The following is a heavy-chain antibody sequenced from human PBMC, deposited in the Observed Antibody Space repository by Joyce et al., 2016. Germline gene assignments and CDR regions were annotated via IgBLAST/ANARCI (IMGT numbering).Heavy chain of an antibody. CDR3: SRVQQQLVTFDS. CDR2: IYYRGNT. V-gene: IGHV4-31*03. CDR1: GVSISSGGYY. D-gene: IGHD6-13*01. J-gene: IGHJ4*02. Sequence: QVELQESGPGLVKPSQTLSLTCTVSGVSISSGGYYWSWIRQHPGKGLEWIGYIYYRGNTYDNPSLESRVSISLDTSKNQFSLMVTSVTAADTAVYFCSRVQQQLVTFDSWGQGTLVTVSS.